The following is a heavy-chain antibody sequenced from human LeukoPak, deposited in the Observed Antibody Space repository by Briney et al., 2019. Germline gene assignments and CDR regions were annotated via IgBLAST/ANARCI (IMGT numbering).Heavy chain of an antibody. CDR3: ARHSETIVGSVDS. V-gene: IGHV4-38-2*01. CDR2: VYHRGST. J-gene: IGHJ4*02. Sequence: SSETLSLTCVVSGYSLSSSYYWGWIRQPSGKGLEWIGSVYHRGSTYYNPSLKGRLTISMDTSKSQFSLKLNSVTAADTAVYYCARHSETIVGSVDSLGQGALVTVSS. D-gene: IGHD3-3*01. CDR1: GYSLSSSYY.